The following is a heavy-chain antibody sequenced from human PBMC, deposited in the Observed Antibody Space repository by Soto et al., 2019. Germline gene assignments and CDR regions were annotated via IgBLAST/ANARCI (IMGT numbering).Heavy chain of an antibody. CDR3: ARGWQQLAIAYYFDY. CDR1: GYTFTSYA. D-gene: IGHD6-13*01. V-gene: IGHV1-3*01. J-gene: IGHJ4*02. CDR2: INAGNGST. Sequence: ASVKVSCKASGYTFTSYAMHWVRKAPGQRLEWMGWINAGNGSTKYSQKFQGRVTITRDTSASTAYMELSSLRSEDTAVYYCARGWQQLAIAYYFDYWGQGTLVTVSS.